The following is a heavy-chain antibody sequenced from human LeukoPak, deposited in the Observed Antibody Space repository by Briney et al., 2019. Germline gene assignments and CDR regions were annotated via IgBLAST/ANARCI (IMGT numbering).Heavy chain of an antibody. J-gene: IGHJ4*02. D-gene: IGHD6-6*01. V-gene: IGHV3-21*06. Sequence: PGGSLRLSCAASGFTFSIYSLNWVRQAPGKGLEWVSSISSSSSFISYADSVKGRFTISRDNAKNSLYLQMNSLRAEDTAVYYCVKNRKSSSSDFDYWGQGTLVTVSS. CDR1: GFTFSIYS. CDR3: VKNRKSSSSDFDY. CDR2: ISSSSSFI.